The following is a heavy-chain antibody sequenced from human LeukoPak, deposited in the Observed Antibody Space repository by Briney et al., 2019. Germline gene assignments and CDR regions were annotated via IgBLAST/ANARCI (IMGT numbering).Heavy chain of an antibody. CDR2: ISSSSSYI. V-gene: IGHV3-21*04. CDR1: GFTFSSYS. CDR3: AFYGDYPVSFDY. Sequence: TGGSLRLSCAASGFTFSSYSMNWVRQAPGKGLEWVSSISSSSSYIYYADSVKGRFTISRDNAKNSLYLQMNSLRAEDTAVYYCAFYGDYPVSFDYWGQGTLVTVSS. D-gene: IGHD4-17*01. J-gene: IGHJ4*02.